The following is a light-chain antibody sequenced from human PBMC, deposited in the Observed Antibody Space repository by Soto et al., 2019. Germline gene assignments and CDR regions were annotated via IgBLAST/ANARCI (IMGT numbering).Light chain of an antibody. CDR1: ESISNN. V-gene: IGKV3-15*01. Sequence: EILITHSPATLSLSPGAIATLSCRAGESISNNLAWYQQKPGQAPRLLIYGAATRAAGIPARFSGRGSGTEFTLTISSLQSEDFGVYYCQQYNNWPGTFGQGTKVDIK. CDR2: GAA. J-gene: IGKJ1*01. CDR3: QQYNNWPGT.